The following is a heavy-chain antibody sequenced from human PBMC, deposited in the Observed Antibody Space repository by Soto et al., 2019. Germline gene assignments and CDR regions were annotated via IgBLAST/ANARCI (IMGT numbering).Heavy chain of an antibody. CDR1: GFSLIGSGMH. CDR2: IDWDDDE. V-gene: IGHV2-70*04. J-gene: IGHJ3*01. Sequence: SGPTLVTPTQTLTLTCSFSGFSLIGSGMHVSWLRQPPKKALEWLARIDWDDDEFYSTSLRSRLTISKDTSKHQLVLTMTNMAPVDTATNYCARTPGDQYDSSGSADAFDVWGQGTMVTVSS. D-gene: IGHD3-22*01. CDR3: ARTPGDQYDSSGSADAFDV.